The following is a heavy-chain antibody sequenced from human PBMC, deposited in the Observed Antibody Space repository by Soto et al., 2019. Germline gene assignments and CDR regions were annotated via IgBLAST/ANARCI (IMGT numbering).Heavy chain of an antibody. CDR2: ISSSGSTI. CDR3: ARDLRMVYAIDFDY. Sequence: GGSLILSCAAAGFTFSSYWMHWVRKAPGKGLEWVSYISSSGSTIYYADSVKGRFTISRDNAKNSLYLQMNSLRDEDTAVYYCARDLRMVYAIDFDYWGQGTLVTVSS. CDR1: GFTFSSYW. V-gene: IGHV3-48*02. D-gene: IGHD2-8*01. J-gene: IGHJ4*02.